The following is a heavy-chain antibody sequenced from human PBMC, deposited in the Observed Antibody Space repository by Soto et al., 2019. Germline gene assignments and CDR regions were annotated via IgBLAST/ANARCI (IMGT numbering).Heavy chain of an antibody. CDR1: GFTFSSYA. CDR2: ISGSGGST. J-gene: IGHJ3*02. CDR3: AKDVNSYYYDSSGWDAFDS. D-gene: IGHD3-22*01. Sequence: GGFLRLSCAASGFTFSSYAMSWVRQAPGKGLEWVSAISGSGGSTYYADSVKGRFTISRDNSKNTLYLQMNSLRAEDTAVYYCAKDVNSYYYDSSGWDAFDSWGQGTMVTVSS. V-gene: IGHV3-23*01.